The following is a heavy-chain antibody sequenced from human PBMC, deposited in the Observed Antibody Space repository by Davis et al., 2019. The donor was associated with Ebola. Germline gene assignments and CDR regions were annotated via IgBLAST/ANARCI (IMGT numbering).Heavy chain of an antibody. V-gene: IGHV4-30-4*01. CDR2: IYYSGST. CDR1: GGSISSGDYY. Sequence: SETLSLTCTVSGGSISSGDYYWSWIRQPPGKGLEWIGYIYYSGSTYYNPSLKSRVTISVDTSKNQFSLKLSSVTAADTAVYYCARGGKLWFGELLFLTGGMDVWGKGTTVTVSS. CDR3: ARGGKLWFGELLFLTGGMDV. J-gene: IGHJ6*04. D-gene: IGHD3-10*01.